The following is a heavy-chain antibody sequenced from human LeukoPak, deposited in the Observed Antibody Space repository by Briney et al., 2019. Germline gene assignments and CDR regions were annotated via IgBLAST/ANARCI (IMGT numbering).Heavy chain of an antibody. Sequence: SETLSLTCTVSGGSISSSNYYWAWIRQPPGKGLEWIGSFYYSGSTYYDPSLKSRLTMSVDTSKNQFSLRLTSVTAADTAVYYCARLGDAYNLLLDYWGQGTLVTVSS. CDR3: ARLGDAYNLLLDY. D-gene: IGHD5-24*01. V-gene: IGHV4-39*01. CDR1: GGSISSSNYY. J-gene: IGHJ4*02. CDR2: FYYSGST.